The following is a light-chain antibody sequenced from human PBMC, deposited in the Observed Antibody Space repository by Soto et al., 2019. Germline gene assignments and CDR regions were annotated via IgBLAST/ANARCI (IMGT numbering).Light chain of an antibody. CDR3: QQSHTTPLT. V-gene: IGKV1-39*01. Sequence: DIQMTQSPSSLSASVGDRVTITCRASQSISSYLNWYQQKPGQAPNLLIYAASSLQSGVPSRFSGSGSGTDFALTINSLQPEDLAVYYCQQSHTTPLTFGGGTKVEIK. CDR2: AAS. J-gene: IGKJ4*01. CDR1: QSISSY.